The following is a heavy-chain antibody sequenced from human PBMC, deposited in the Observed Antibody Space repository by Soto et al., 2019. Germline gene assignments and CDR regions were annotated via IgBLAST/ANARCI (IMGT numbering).Heavy chain of an antibody. CDR3: ARRIPFGYGMDV. J-gene: IGHJ6*02. CDR2: ITSNGGNT. D-gene: IGHD2-21*01. V-gene: IGHV3-64*01. CDR1: GFTFSSYA. Sequence: EVQLVESEGGLVQPGGSLRLSCAASGFTFSSYAMHWVRQAPGKGLEYVSVITSNGGNTDYASSVKGRFTISRDNSKNTLYLQMGSLRAEDMAVYYCARRIPFGYGMDVWGQGTTVTVSS.